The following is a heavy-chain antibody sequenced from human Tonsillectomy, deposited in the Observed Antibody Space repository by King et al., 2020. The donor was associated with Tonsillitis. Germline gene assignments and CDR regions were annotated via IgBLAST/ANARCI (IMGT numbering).Heavy chain of an antibody. Sequence: VQLVESGAEVKKPGSSVKVSCTASGGTFSNYAINWVRQAPGQGLEWMGGIIPIFGSTNYAQKFQDRVTLTADESTSTAYMELNSLRSEDTAVYYCARDPRHYYDSRGYFDYWGQGTLVTVSS. CDR3: ARDPRHYYDSRGYFDY. D-gene: IGHD3-22*01. CDR1: GGTFSNYA. CDR2: IIPIFGST. V-gene: IGHV1-69*01. J-gene: IGHJ4*02.